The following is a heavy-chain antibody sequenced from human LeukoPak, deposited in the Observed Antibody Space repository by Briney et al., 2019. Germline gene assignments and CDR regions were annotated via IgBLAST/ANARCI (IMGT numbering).Heavy chain of an antibody. D-gene: IGHD3-10*01. CDR2: ISSSSSYI. V-gene: IGHV3-21*01. CDR3: AKDRVDGSGSQFDS. J-gene: IGHJ4*02. Sequence: GGSLRLSCAASGFTFSSYSMNWVRQAPGKGLEWVSSISSSSSYIYYADSVKGRFTISRDNAKNSVDLQMNSLRVEDTAVYYCAKDRVDGSGSQFDSWGQGSLVIVSS. CDR1: GFTFSSYS.